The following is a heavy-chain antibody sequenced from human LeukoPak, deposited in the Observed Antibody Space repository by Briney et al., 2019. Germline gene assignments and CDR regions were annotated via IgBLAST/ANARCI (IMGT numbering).Heavy chain of an antibody. Sequence: ASVKVSCKASGYTFTGYYMHWVRQAPGQGLEWMGWINPNSGGTNYAQKIQGRVTMTRDTSISTAYMELSRLRSDDTAVYYCARDPHYSGYPSWGQGTLVTVSS. CDR1: GYTFTGYY. V-gene: IGHV1-2*02. J-gene: IGHJ4*02. CDR2: INPNSGGT. D-gene: IGHD5-12*01. CDR3: ARDPHYSGYPS.